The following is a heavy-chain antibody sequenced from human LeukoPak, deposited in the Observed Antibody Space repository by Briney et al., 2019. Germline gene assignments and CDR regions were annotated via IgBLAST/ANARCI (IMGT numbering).Heavy chain of an antibody. D-gene: IGHD6-13*01. CDR2: IIPIFGTA. CDR1: GGTFSSYA. CDR3: ARGRRSGYSSSWYDYYYYHMDV. J-gene: IGHJ6*03. Sequence: SVKVSCKASGGTFSSYAISWVRQAPGQGLEWMGGIIPIFGTANYAQKFQGRVTITTDESTSTAYMELSSLRSEGTAVYYCARGRRSGYSSSWYDYYYYHMDVWGKGTTVTVFS. V-gene: IGHV1-69*05.